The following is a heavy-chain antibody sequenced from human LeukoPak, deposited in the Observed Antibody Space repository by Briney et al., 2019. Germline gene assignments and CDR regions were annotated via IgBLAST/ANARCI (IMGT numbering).Heavy chain of an antibody. J-gene: IGHJ4*02. D-gene: IGHD3-10*01. CDR1: GGSISSYY. CDR3: ASGWQNYYDSYYFDY. Sequence: SETLSLTCTVSGGSISSYYWSWIRQPAGKGLEWIGRIYTSGSTNYNPSLKSRVTISVDTSKNQFSLKLSSVTAADTAVYYCASGWQNYYDSYYFDYWGQGTLVTVSS. CDR2: IYTSGST. V-gene: IGHV4-4*07.